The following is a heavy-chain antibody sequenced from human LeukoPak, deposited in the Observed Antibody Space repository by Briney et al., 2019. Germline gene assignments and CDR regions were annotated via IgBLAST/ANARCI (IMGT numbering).Heavy chain of an antibody. CDR1: GFTFSSYW. D-gene: IGHD2-15*01. Sequence: PGGSLRLSCAASGFTFSSYWMHWVRQAPGKGLVWVSRINSDGSSTSYADSVKGRFTISRDNAKNTLYLQMNSLRAEDTAVYYCARGRGGYCSGGSCYSVGWFDPWGQGTLVTVSS. CDR2: INSDGSST. V-gene: IGHV3-74*01. J-gene: IGHJ5*02. CDR3: ARGRGGYCSGGSCYSVGWFDP.